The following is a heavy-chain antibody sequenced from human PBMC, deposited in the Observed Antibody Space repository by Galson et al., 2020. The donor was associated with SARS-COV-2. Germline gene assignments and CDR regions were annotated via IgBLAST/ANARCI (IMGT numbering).Heavy chain of an antibody. J-gene: IGHJ5*02. CDR3: ARGGWNTRSNWFGTPYSNWFDP. V-gene: IGHV1-69*13. CDR1: GGTFSSYA. CDR2: IIPIFGTA. D-gene: IGHD3-10*01. Sequence: SVKVSCKASGGTFSSYAISWVRQAPGQGLEWMGGIIPIFGTANYAQKFQGRVTITADESTSTAYMELSSLRSEDTAVYYCARGGWNTRSNWFGTPYSNWFDPWGQGTLVTVSS.